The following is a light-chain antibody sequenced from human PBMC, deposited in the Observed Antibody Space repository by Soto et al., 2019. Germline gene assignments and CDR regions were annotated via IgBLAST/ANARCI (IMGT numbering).Light chain of an antibody. Sequence: DIVMTQSPDSLTVSLGERATINCKSSLSVFYSSNNQNYLAWYQHKPGQPPKLLIYWASTRESGVPDRFSGSGSGTDFTLTISSLQAEDVAVSYCQQYYTPLAPTFGGGTKVEIK. CDR3: QQYYTPLAPT. CDR2: WAS. CDR1: LSVFYSSNNQNY. J-gene: IGKJ4*01. V-gene: IGKV4-1*01.